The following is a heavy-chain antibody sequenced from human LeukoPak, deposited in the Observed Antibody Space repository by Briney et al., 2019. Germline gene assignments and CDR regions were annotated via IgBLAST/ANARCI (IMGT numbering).Heavy chain of an antibody. J-gene: IGHJ4*02. CDR3: ARSTGSTMFIDY. CDR2: IYYSGNT. Sequence: SETLSLTCAVSGGSISPYYWSWIRQPPGKGLEWLGYIYYSGNTEYKPSLKSRVAMSVDTSKNQFSLRLSSVTAADTAVYYCARSTGSTMFIDYWGQGTLVTVSS. D-gene: IGHD3-10*02. V-gene: IGHV4-59*01. CDR1: GGSISPYY.